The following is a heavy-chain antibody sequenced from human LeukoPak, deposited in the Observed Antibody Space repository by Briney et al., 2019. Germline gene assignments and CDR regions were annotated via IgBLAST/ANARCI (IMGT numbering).Heavy chain of an antibody. Sequence: GASVKVSCKASGYTFSTDAITWVRQAPGQGLEWMGWISNYNDNTNYAQKLQGRVTMTTDTSTSTAYMELRSLRSDDTAVYYCARDPYDSSGWTPYYFDYWGQGTLVTVSS. CDR1: GYTFSTDA. CDR3: ARDPYDSSGWTPYYFDY. CDR2: ISNYNDNT. J-gene: IGHJ4*02. D-gene: IGHD3-22*01. V-gene: IGHV1-18*01.